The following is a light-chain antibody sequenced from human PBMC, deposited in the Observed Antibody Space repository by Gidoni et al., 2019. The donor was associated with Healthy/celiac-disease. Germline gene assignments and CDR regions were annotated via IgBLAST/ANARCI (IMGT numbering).Light chain of an antibody. CDR1: QSVSSY. V-gene: IGKV3-11*01. CDR2: DAS. Sequence: EIVLTQSPATLSLSPGERATLSCRASQSVSSYLAWYQQKPGQAPRLLIYDASNRATGIPARFSGSGSGTDFTLTISSREPEDFAVYYCQQRSNWPPLVTFGGGTKVEIK. CDR3: QQRSNWPPLVT. J-gene: IGKJ4*01.